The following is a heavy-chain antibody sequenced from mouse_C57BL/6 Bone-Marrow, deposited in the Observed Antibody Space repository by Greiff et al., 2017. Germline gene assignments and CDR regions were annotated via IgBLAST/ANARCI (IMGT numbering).Heavy chain of an antibody. J-gene: IGHJ1*03. Sequence: VQLQQSGAELVKPGASVKLSCTASGFNINDYYMHWVKQMPEQGLEWIGWIDPGHGGTKYASKFQGKATITADTSSNTAYLQLSSLTSEDTAVYYCTIYDGWYFDVGGTGTTVTVSS. CDR3: TIYDGWYFDV. D-gene: IGHD2-12*01. CDR2: IDPGHGGT. CDR1: GFNINDYY. V-gene: IGHV14-4*01.